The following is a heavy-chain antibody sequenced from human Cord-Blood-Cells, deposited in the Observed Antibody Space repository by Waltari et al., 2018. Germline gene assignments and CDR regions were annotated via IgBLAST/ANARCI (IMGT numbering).Heavy chain of an antibody. V-gene: IGHV1-69*01. Sequence: QVQLVQSGAEVKKPGSSVKVSCKASGGTFSSYAISWVRQAPGQGLEWMGGIIPIFGTANYAQKFQGRVTITADESTSTAYMELSSLRSEDTAVYYCARGTRSGYRYYYYYMDVWGKGTTVTVSS. CDR2: IIPIFGTA. J-gene: IGHJ6*03. D-gene: IGHD3-3*01. CDR3: ARGTRSGYRYYYYYMDV. CDR1: GGTFSSYA.